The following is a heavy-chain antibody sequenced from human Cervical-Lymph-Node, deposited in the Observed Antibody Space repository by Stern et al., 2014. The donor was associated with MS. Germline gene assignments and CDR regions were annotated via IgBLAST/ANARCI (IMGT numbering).Heavy chain of an antibody. CDR3: ARKGAIVPAAIENWFDS. CDR2: LYHSGIS. CDR1: GDSISSGGYF. V-gene: IGHV4-31*03. Sequence: QLQLQESGPGLVTPSQTLSLTCTVSGDSISSGGYFWSWIRQHPGKGLEWIGYLYHSGISYYTPSLKSRVTISVDTSKNQFSLNLSSVTAADTAVYYCARKGAIVPAAIENWFDSWGQGTLVTVSS. D-gene: IGHD2-2*01. J-gene: IGHJ5*01.